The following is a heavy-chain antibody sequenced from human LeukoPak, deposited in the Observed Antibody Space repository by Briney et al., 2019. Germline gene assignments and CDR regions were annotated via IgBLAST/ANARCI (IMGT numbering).Heavy chain of an antibody. CDR2: IHQYGRAK. CDR1: GFTFSNYW. J-gene: IGHJ4*02. Sequence: GGSLRLSCAASGFTFSNYWMSWVRPAPGKGLEWVASIHQYGRAKYYVDSVRGRFTFSRDNTKNSLHLQMNSLRAEDTAVYYCARADSYGSILDYWGQGTRVIDSS. V-gene: IGHV3-7*04. D-gene: IGHD5-18*01. CDR3: ARADSYGSILDY.